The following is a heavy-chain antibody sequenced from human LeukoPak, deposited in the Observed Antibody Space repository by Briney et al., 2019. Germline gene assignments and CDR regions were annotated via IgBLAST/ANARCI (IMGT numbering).Heavy chain of an antibody. J-gene: IGHJ4*02. V-gene: IGHV3-66*01. D-gene: IGHD3-3*01. CDR2: IYSGGST. Sequence: GGSLRLSCAASGFTVSSNYMSWVRQAPGKGLEWVSVIYSGGSTYYANSVKGRFTISRDNSKNTLYLQMNSLRAEDTAVYYCARSPWSEEYYFDHWGQGTLVTVSS. CDR3: ARSPWSEEYYFDH. CDR1: GFTVSSNY.